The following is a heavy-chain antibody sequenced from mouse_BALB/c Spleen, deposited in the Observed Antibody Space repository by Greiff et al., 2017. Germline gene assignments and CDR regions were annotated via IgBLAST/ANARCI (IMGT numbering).Heavy chain of an antibody. CDR1: GFTFSSYA. CDR2: ISSGGSYT. D-gene: IGHD1-3*01. V-gene: IGHV5-9-3*01. J-gene: IGHJ2*01. Sequence: HLVESGGGLVKPGGSLKLSCAASGFTFSSYAMSWVRQTPEKRLELVASISSGGSYTYYPDSVKGRFTISRDNAKNTLYLQMSSLRSEDTAMYYCARHGKIKDFDDWGQGTTLTVSS. CDR3: ARHGKIKDFDD.